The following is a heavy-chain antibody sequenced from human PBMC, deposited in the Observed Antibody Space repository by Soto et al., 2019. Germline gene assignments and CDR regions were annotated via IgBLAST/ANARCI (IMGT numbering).Heavy chain of an antibody. Sequence: EVQLVESGGGLVQPGRSLRLSCAASGFTFDDYAMHWVRQAPGKGLEWVSGISWNSGSIGYADSVKGRFTISRDNAKNSLYLQMNSLRAEDTALYYCAKDTQYYDFRGSSSTFDYWGQGTLVTVSS. CDR3: AKDTQYYDFRGSSSTFDY. D-gene: IGHD3-3*01. V-gene: IGHV3-9*01. J-gene: IGHJ4*02. CDR2: ISWNSGSI. CDR1: GFTFDDYA.